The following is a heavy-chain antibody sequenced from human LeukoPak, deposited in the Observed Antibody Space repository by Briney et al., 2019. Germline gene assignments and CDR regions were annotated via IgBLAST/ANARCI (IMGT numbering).Heavy chain of an antibody. CDR3: AGRVTGYSSGYVY. Sequence: GGSLRLSCVASGFTFSNYGMSRVRQAPGKGLDWVSVISGSAGKIRYAGSVKGRFTISRDNSENTVYLQMNNLRAEDTAVYYCAGRVTGYSSGYVYWGQGTLVTVSS. CDR1: GFTFSNYG. CDR2: ISGSAGKI. J-gene: IGHJ4*02. D-gene: IGHD5-18*01. V-gene: IGHV3-23*01.